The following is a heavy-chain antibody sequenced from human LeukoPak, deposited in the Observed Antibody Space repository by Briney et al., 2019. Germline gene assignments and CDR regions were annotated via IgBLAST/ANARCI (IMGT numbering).Heavy chain of an antibody. Sequence: GGTLRLSCAASGFTFTSYGMSWVRQAPGKGLEWVSAISGSGGSTYYADSVKGRFSISRDNSKNTLYVQMNSLRVEDTAVYYCVKDESRYYASGSYDPGLYYFDYWGQGTLVTVSS. J-gene: IGHJ4*02. V-gene: IGHV3-23*01. CDR3: VKDESRYYASGSYDPGLYYFDY. D-gene: IGHD3-10*01. CDR2: ISGSGGST. CDR1: GFTFTSYG.